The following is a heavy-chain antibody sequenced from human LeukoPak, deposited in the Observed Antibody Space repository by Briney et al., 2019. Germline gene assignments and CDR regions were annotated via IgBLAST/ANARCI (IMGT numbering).Heavy chain of an antibody. J-gene: IGHJ4*02. CDR2: ISGSGGST. D-gene: IGHD3-10*01. Sequence: PGGSLRLSCAASGFTFSSYGMSWVRQAPGKGLEWVSAISGSGGSTYYADSVKGRFTISRDNSKNTLYLQMNSLRAEDTAVYYCAKADSYYYGSERWTTPFDYWGQGTLVTVSS. CDR1: GFTFSSYG. CDR3: AKADSYYYGSERWTTPFDY. V-gene: IGHV3-23*01.